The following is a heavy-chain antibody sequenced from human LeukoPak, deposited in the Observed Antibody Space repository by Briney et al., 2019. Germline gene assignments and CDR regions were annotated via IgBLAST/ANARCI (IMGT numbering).Heavy chain of an antibody. Sequence: PGGSLSLSCAASGFTFSSYWMSWVRQAPGKGLEWVANIKQDGSEKYYVDSVKGRFTISRDNAKNSLYLQMKSLRAEDTAVYYCAREGSYDTDAFDIWGQGTMVTVSS. CDR1: GFTFSSYW. J-gene: IGHJ3*02. CDR3: AREGSYDTDAFDI. D-gene: IGHD3-22*01. CDR2: IKQDGSEK. V-gene: IGHV3-7*01.